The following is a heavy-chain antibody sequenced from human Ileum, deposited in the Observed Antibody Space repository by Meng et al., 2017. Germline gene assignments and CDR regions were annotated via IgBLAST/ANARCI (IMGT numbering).Heavy chain of an antibody. Sequence: QVQPVQSGAEVKKPRASVKVSCKAPGYTFTGYGISWVRPAPGQGLEWMGWISAYNGNTNYAQKLQGRVTMTTDTSTSTAYMELRSLRSDDTAVYYCASHSRGYIVATYWGQGTLVTVSS. D-gene: IGHD5-12*01. CDR2: ISAYNGNT. J-gene: IGHJ4*02. CDR1: GYTFTGYG. CDR3: ASHSRGYIVATY. V-gene: IGHV1-18*01.